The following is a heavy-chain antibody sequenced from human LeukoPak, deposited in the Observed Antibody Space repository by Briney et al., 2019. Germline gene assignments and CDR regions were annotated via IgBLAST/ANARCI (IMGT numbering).Heavy chain of an antibody. CDR3: ARGARSSGWSLDY. V-gene: IGHV4-31*03. Sequence: SETLSLTCTVYGVSVSTTSYYWSWIRQHPGKGLEWIGYIYYSGSTYYNPSLKSRVTISVDTSKNQFSLKLSSVTAADTAVYYCARGARSSGWSLDYWGQGTLVTVSS. D-gene: IGHD6-19*01. CDR1: GVSVSTTSYY. CDR2: IYYSGST. J-gene: IGHJ4*02.